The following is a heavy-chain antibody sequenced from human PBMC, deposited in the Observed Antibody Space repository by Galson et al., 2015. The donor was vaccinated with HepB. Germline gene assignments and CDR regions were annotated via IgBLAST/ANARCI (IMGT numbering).Heavy chain of an antibody. CDR2: ISSSSSYT. J-gene: IGHJ5*02. CDR3: ARGEGPLYSSSEGWFDP. V-gene: IGHV3-11*05. CDR1: GFTFSDYY. Sequence: SLRLSCAASGFTFSDYYMSWIRQAPGKGLEWVSYISSSSSYTNYADSVKGRFTISRDNAKNSLYLQMNSLRAEDTAVYYCARGEGPLYSSSEGWFDPWGQGTLVTVSS. D-gene: IGHD6-13*01.